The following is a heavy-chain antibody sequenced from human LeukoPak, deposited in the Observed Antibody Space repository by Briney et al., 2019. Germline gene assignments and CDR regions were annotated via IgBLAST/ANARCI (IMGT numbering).Heavy chain of an antibody. CDR2: INRSGST. D-gene: IGHD6-19*01. V-gene: IGHV4-34*01. Sequence: SETLSLTCAVYGGSFSGYYWSWIRQPPGKGLEWIGEINRSGSTNYNPSLKSRVTISVDMSKNQLSLKLSSVTAADTAVYYCARGSSGWSHYYYYYYMDVWGKGTTVTVSS. CDR1: GGSFSGYY. CDR3: ARGSSGWSHYYYYYYMDV. J-gene: IGHJ6*03.